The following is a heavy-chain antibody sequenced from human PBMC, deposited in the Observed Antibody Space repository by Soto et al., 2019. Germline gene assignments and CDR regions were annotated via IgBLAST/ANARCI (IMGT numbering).Heavy chain of an antibody. Sequence: PGGSLRLSCAASGFTFTSYAMSWVRQAPGKGLEWVSGISGSGDSTDYADSVKGRFTISRDNSKNTMSLQMNSLRTEDTAVYYCANSAGSNAYYSTDYWGQGTLVSGFS. CDR3: ANSAGSNAYYSTDY. D-gene: IGHD3-16*01. CDR2: ISGSGDST. CDR1: GFTFTSYA. V-gene: IGHV3-23*01. J-gene: IGHJ4*02.